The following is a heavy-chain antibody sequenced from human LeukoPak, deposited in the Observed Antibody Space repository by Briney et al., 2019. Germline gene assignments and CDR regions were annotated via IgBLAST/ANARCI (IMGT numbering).Heavy chain of an antibody. V-gene: IGHV3-48*03. Sequence: GGSLRLSCAASGFTFSSYEMNWVRQAPGKGLEWVSYISGSGNTIYYADSVKGRFTISRDNAKTSLYLQMNRLRAEDTAVYYCARDSGDPSDFDYWGQGTLVTVSS. J-gene: IGHJ4*02. CDR2: ISGSGNTI. CDR1: GFTFSSYE. D-gene: IGHD3-10*01. CDR3: ARDSGDPSDFDY.